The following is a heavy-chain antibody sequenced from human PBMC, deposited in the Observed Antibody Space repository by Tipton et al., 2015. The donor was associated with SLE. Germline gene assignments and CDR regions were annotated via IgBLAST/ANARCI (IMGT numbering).Heavy chain of an antibody. Sequence: GSLRLSCAASGFTFSSYWMSWVRQAPGKGLEWVANIKQDGSEKYYVDSVKGRFTISRDNAKNSLYLQMNSLRAEDTAVYYCAKDFFYGSGRGDAFDIWGQGTMVTVSS. CDR3: AKDFFYGSGRGDAFDI. V-gene: IGHV3-7*01. CDR2: IKQDGSEK. D-gene: IGHD3-10*01. CDR1: GFTFSSYW. J-gene: IGHJ3*02.